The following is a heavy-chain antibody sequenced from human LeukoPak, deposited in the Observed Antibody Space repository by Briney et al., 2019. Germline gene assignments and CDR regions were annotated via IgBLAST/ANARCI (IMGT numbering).Heavy chain of an antibody. V-gene: IGHV3-30*02. Sequence: GGSLRISCEVSGFRLTTYGTHWVRQAPGKGLEWVAYIPFDGSDEYYVDSVKGRFSISRDNSKNTLFLQMDSLRPEDTAVYYCARSFWSGNWFDPWGQGTLVIVSS. CDR3: ARSFWSGNWFDP. D-gene: IGHD3-3*01. CDR1: GFRLTTYG. CDR2: IPFDGSDE. J-gene: IGHJ5*02.